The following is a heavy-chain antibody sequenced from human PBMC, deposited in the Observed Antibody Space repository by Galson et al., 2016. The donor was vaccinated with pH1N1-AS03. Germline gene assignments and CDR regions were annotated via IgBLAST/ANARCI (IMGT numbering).Heavy chain of an antibody. J-gene: IGHJ3*02. CDR2: IKSKIDGGTT. Sequence: SLRLSCAASGFSFSNAWMTWVRQVPGKGLEWVGRIKSKIDGGTTDYAASVKGRFTISRDDSKNTLYLQMNSLKLEDTAVYYCSTCQYCGNTNCPPVAFDIWGQGTMVTVSS. CDR3: STCQYCGNTNCPPVAFDI. CDR1: GFSFSNAW. V-gene: IGHV3-15*01. D-gene: IGHD2-2*01.